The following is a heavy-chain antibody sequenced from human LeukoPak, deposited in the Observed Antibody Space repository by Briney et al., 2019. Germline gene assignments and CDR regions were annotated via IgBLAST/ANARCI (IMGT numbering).Heavy chain of an antibody. J-gene: IGHJ4*02. D-gene: IGHD1-26*01. Sequence: GGSLRLSCAASGFTFNNYAMSWVRQAPGKGLEWVSAISGSGGSTYYADSVKGRFTISRDNAKNSLYLQMNSLRAEDTAVYYCARDGGGSYQPIDYWGQGTLVTVSS. CDR2: ISGSGGST. CDR1: GFTFNNYA. CDR3: ARDGGGSYQPIDY. V-gene: IGHV3-23*01.